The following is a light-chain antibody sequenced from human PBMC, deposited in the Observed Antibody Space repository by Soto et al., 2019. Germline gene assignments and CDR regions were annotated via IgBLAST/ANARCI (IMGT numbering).Light chain of an antibody. CDR1: SSDVGGYNY. CDR3: RSYAGSDDLK. CDR2: EVN. J-gene: IGLJ3*02. Sequence: QSALTQPPSASGSPGQSVAISCTGTSSDVGGYNYVSWYQQHPGNAPKLMIYEVNNRPSGVPDLFAGSKSGNTASLTVSGLHAEDAADYYCRSYAGSDDLKFGGGTQLTVL. V-gene: IGLV2-8*01.